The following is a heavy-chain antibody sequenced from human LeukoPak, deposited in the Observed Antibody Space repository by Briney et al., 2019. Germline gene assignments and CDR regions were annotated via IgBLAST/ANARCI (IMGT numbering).Heavy chain of an antibody. J-gene: IGHJ4*02. CDR1: GFTFSSYA. CDR3: AREGREWLSVGIDY. CDR2: MSYDGSNK. Sequence: GRSLRLSCAASGFTFSSYAMYWVRQASGKGLEWVALMSYDGSNKYYADSVKGRFTISRDNSKNTLYLQMNSLRAEDTAVYYCAREGREWLSVGIDYWGRGTLVTVSS. D-gene: IGHD6-19*01. V-gene: IGHV3-30-3*01.